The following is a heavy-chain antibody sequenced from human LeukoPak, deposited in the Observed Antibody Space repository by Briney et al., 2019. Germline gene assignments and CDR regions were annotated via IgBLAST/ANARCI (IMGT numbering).Heavy chain of an antibody. V-gene: IGHV4-34*01. Sequence: SETLSLTCAVYGGSFSGYYWSWIRQPPGKGLEWIGEINHSGSTNYNPSLKSRVTISVGTSKNQFSLKLSSVTAADTAVYYCARGGLVRGVTYHDYWGQGTLVTVSS. CDR3: ARGGLVRGVTYHDY. J-gene: IGHJ4*02. D-gene: IGHD3-10*02. CDR1: GGSFSGYY. CDR2: INHSGST.